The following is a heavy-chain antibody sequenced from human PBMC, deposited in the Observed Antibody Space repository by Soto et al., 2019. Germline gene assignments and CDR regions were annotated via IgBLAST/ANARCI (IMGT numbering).Heavy chain of an antibody. CDR1: GGPISSYY. J-gene: IGHJ3*02. CDR3: ARHGAVAGRTDAFDI. V-gene: IGHV4-59*08. D-gene: IGHD6-19*01. Sequence: SETLSLTCTVSGGPISSYYWSWIRQPPGKGLEWIGYIYYSGSTNYNPSLKSRVTISVDTSKNQFSLKLSSVTAADTAVYYCARHGAVAGRTDAFDIWGQGTMVTVSS. CDR2: IYYSGST.